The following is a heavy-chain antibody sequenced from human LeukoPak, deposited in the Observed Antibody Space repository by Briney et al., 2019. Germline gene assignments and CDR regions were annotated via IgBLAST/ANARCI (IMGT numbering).Heavy chain of an antibody. D-gene: IGHD6-13*01. CDR3: VRHGGYSSPYLH. Sequence: PSETLSLTCTVSGGSISNYYWSWIRQPPGKGLECIGYIYYSGTTNYNPSLKSRVTISVGTSKNQFSLKLSSVTAADTAVYYCVRHGGYSSPYLHWGQGTLVTVSS. V-gene: IGHV4-59*08. J-gene: IGHJ1*01. CDR2: IYYSGTT. CDR1: GGSISNYY.